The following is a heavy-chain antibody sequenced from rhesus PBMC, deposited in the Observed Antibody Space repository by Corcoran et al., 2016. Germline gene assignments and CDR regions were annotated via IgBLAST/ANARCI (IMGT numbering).Heavy chain of an antibody. V-gene: IGHV4-165*01. D-gene: IGHD7-45*01. CDR1: GGPFSGSS. J-gene: IGHJ4*01. Sequence: QVQLQESGPGLVKPSATLSLPCAVSGGPFSGSSWGLHRPPPGTGLEWIGYISGSSGSTDYNPALKSRVTISTDTSKNQFSLKLSSVTAADTAVYYCARDKTGWGSHIDYWGQGVLVTVSS. CDR3: ARDKTGWGSHIDY. CDR2: ISGSSGST.